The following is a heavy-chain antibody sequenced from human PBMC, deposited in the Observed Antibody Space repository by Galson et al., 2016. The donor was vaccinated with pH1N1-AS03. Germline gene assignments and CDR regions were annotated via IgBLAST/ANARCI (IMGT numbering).Heavy chain of an antibody. Sequence: SVKVSCKASGYTFTAYYMPWVRQAPGQGLEWMGWIIADSGATNYAPKFRGRVTLTRDTSTSTAYMELSTLRSDDTALYYCAKDYNYDFLVGYVFPDFWAQATLIT. V-gene: IGHV1-2*02. CDR3: AKDYNYDFLVGYVFPDF. D-gene: IGHD3-3*01. J-gene: IGHJ4*02. CDR1: GYTFTAYY. CDR2: IIADSGAT.